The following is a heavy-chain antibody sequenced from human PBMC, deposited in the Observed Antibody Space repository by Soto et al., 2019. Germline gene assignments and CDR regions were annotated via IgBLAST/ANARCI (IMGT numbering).Heavy chain of an antibody. D-gene: IGHD3-10*01. CDR1: GGSISSGDYY. Sequence: QVQLQESGPGLVKPSQTLSLTCTVSGGSISSGDYYWSWIRQPPGKGLEWTGYIYYSGSTYYNPSLKSRVTISVDTSKNQFSLKLSSVTAADTAVYYCAIFFGYYYGSGSYYNVGNWFDPWGQGTLVTVSS. J-gene: IGHJ5*02. CDR3: AIFFGYYYGSGSYYNVGNWFDP. V-gene: IGHV4-30-4*01. CDR2: IYYSGST.